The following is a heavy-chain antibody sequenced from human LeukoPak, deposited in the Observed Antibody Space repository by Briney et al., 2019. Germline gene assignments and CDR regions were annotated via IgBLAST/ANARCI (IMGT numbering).Heavy chain of an antibody. D-gene: IGHD4/OR15-4a*01. Sequence: GGSLRLSCAASGFTFVDYGMSWVRQAPRKGLEWVPGINWSGGRTGYADSLKGRFTISRDNAKNTLYLQMNSLRDEDTALYYCARVLTSSDNWGQGTLVTVSS. CDR1: GFTFVDYG. CDR2: INWSGGRT. V-gene: IGHV3-20*04. CDR3: ARVLTSSDN. J-gene: IGHJ4*02.